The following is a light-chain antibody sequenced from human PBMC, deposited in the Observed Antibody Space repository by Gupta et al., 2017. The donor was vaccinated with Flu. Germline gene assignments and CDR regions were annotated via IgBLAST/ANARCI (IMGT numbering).Light chain of an antibody. J-gene: IGKJ1*01. V-gene: IGKV3-20*01. Sequence: GTLSLPPGERATLSCRASQGVSSTYLAWYQQKPGQAPRLLIYGASSRATGIPDRFSGSGSGTDFTLTISRLEPEDFAVYYCQRYSSVARTFGPGTKVEIK. CDR3: QRYSSVART. CDR2: GAS. CDR1: QGVSSTY.